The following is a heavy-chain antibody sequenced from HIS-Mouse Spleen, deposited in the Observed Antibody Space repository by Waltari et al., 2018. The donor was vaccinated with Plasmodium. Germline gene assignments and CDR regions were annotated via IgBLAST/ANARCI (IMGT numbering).Heavy chain of an antibody. V-gene: IGHV4-39*01. CDR2: IYYSGST. D-gene: IGHD3-3*01. CDR1: GGSISSSSYY. J-gene: IGHJ4*02. Sequence: QLQLQESGPGLVKPSETLSLTCTVSGGSISSSSYYWGWIRQPPGKGLEWIGSIYYSGSTYYNPSLKSRVTISVDTSKNQFSLKLSCVTAADTAVYYCARQLAYYDFWSGYSRGYYFDYWGQGTLVTVSS. CDR3: ARQLAYYDFWSGYSRGYYFDY.